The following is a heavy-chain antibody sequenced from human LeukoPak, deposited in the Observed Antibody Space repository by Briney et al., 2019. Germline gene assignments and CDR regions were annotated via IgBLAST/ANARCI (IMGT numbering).Heavy chain of an antibody. Sequence: AGGSLRLSGAASGFTFSSYWMHWVRQAPGKGLVWVSHIRSDGSTINYADSVKGRFTISRDNAKNTLYLQMNSLRVEDTAVYYCARDAAGASDMWGQGTMVTVSS. CDR1: GFTFSSYW. V-gene: IGHV3-74*01. J-gene: IGHJ3*02. CDR2: IRSDGSTI. D-gene: IGHD6-13*01. CDR3: ARDAAGASDM.